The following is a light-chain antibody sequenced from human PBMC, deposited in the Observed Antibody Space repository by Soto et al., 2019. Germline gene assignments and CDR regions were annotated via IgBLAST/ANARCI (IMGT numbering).Light chain of an antibody. J-gene: IGKJ1*01. Sequence: DIVLTQSPGTLSLSPGERATLSCRASQSVSSSYLAWYQQKPGQAPRLLIYGASSRATGIPDRFSGSGSGTDFTLTSSRLEPEDFAVYYCQQYGSSPRTFGQGTKVAIK. CDR1: QSVSSSY. V-gene: IGKV3-20*01. CDR2: GAS. CDR3: QQYGSSPRT.